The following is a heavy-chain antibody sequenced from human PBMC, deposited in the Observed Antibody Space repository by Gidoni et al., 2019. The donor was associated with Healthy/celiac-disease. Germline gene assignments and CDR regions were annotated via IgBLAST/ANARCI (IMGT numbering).Heavy chain of an antibody. CDR2: IYYSGST. D-gene: IGHD3-10*01. CDR3: ARHSSDIFTMVRGEAFDY. CDR1: GGSISSSSYY. J-gene: IGHJ4*02. Sequence: QLQLQESGPGLVKPSETLSLTCTLSGGSISSSSYYWGWIRQPPGKGLEWIGSIYYSGSTYYNPSLKSRVTISVDTSKNQFSLKLSSVTAADTAVYYCARHSSDIFTMVRGEAFDYWGQGTLVTVSS. V-gene: IGHV4-39*01.